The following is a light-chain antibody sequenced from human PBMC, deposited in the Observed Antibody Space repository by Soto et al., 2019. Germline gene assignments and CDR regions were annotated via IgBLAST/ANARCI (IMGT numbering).Light chain of an antibody. CDR2: GAS. CDR1: QSVSSSY. Sequence: EIVLTQSPGTLSLSPGERATLSCRASQSVSSSYLAWYQHQPGQAPRLLIYGASSRDTGIPDRFTGSVSGTDFTLTINRLEPEDFAVYYCPQDGSSPYTLGQGTKLEIK. J-gene: IGKJ2*01. CDR3: PQDGSSPYT. V-gene: IGKV3-20*01.